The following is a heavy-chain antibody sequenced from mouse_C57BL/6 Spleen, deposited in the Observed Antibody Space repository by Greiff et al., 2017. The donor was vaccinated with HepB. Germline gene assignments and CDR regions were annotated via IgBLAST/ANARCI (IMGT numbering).Heavy chain of an antibody. J-gene: IGHJ4*01. Sequence: QVQLQQPGAELVKPGASVKMSCKASGYTFTSYWITWVKQRPGQGLEWIGDIYPGSGSTNYNEKFKSKATLTVDTSSSTAYMQHSSLTSEDSAVYHCERESHYVLYAMEYWGQGTSVPVST. CDR3: ERESHYVLYAMEY. V-gene: IGHV1-55*01. D-gene: IGHD2-5*01. CDR1: GYTFTSYW. CDR2: IYPGSGST.